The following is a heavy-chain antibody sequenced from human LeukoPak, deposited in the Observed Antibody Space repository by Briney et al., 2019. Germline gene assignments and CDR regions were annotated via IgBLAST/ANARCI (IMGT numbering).Heavy chain of an antibody. CDR3: ARGLSDDFWSFYQDY. CDR2: ISAYNGNT. V-gene: IGHV1-18*01. J-gene: IGHJ4*02. Sequence: ASVKVSCKASGYTFTSYGISWVRQAPGQGLEWPGWISAYNGNTNFAQKIQGRVTMTTDTSTSTAYMELRSLRSDDTAVYYCARGLSDDFWSFYQDYWGQGTLVTVSS. D-gene: IGHD3-3*01. CDR1: GYTFTSYG.